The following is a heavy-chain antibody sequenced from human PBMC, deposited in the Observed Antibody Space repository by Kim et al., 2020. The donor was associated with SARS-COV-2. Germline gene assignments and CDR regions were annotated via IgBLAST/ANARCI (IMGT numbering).Heavy chain of an antibody. CDR1: GFTFSSYG. CDR3: AKDGSKGLDY. J-gene: IGHJ4*02. Sequence: GGSLRLSCSASGFTFSSYGMHWVRQAPGKGLEWVAVISYDGSNKYYADSVKGRFTISRDNSKNTLYLQMNSLRAEDTAVYYCAKDGSKGLDYWCQGTLVTVPS. CDR2: ISYDGSNK. V-gene: IGHV3-30*18.